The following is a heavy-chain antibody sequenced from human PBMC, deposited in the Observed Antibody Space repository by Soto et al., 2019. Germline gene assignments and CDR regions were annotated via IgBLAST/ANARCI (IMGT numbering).Heavy chain of an antibody. V-gene: IGHV3-15*07. J-gene: IGHJ2*01. D-gene: IGHD3-10*01. CDR3: TTDSTVLWFGDYCYFDL. CDR2: IKSKTDGGTT. CDR1: GFTFSNAW. Sequence: EVQLVESGGGLVKPGGSLRLSCAASGFTFSNAWMNLVRQAPGKGLEWVGRIKSKTDGGTTDYAAPVKGRFTISRDDSTNTLYRQMNSLKTEDTAVYYWTTDSTVLWFGDYCYFDLWGRGTLVTVSS.